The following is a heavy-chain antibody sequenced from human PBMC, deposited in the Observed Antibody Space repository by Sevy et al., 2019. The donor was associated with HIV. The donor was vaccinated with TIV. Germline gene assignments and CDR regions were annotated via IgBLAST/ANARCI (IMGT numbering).Heavy chain of an antibody. CDR3: AREGGPTYYDILTGYSRGDYYYYYGMDV. CDR1: GFTFSSYG. Sequence: GESLKISCAASGFTFSSYGMHWVRQAPGKGLEWVAVIWYDGSNKYYADSVKGRFTISRDNSKNTLYLQMNSLRAEDTAVYYCAREGGPTYYDILTGYSRGDYYYYYGMDVWGQGTTVTVSS. V-gene: IGHV3-33*01. CDR2: IWYDGSNK. J-gene: IGHJ6*02. D-gene: IGHD3-9*01.